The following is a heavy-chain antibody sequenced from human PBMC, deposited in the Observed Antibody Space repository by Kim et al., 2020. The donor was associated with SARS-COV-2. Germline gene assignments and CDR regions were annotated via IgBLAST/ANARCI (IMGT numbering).Heavy chain of an antibody. J-gene: IGHJ4*02. CDR2: IYYSGST. CDR3: ARGAGLRPHTDDY. CDR1: GGSISSYY. D-gene: IGHD3-16*01. Sequence: SETLSLTCTVSGGSISSYYWSWIRQPPGKGLEWIGYIYYSGSTNYNPSLKSRVTISVDTSKNQFSLKLSSVTAADTAVYYCARGAGLRPHTDDYWGQGTLVTVSS. V-gene: IGHV4-59*08.